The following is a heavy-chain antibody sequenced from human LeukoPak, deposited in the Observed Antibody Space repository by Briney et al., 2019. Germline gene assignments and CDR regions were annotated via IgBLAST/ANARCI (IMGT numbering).Heavy chain of an antibody. CDR1: GFTFSSYS. CDR3: AKDSYQGDWGLDAFDV. Sequence: PGGSLRLSCAASGFTFSSYSMSWVRQAPGKGLEWVSFISSSSNTKYNADSVKGRFTISRDNAKNSLNLQMNSLRAEDTAVNYCAKDSYQGDWGLDAFDVWGQGTMVTVSS. V-gene: IGHV3-48*01. CDR2: ISSSSNTK. J-gene: IGHJ3*01. D-gene: IGHD2-21*02.